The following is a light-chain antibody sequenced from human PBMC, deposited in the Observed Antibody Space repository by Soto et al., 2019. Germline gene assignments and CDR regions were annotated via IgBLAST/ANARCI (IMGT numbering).Light chain of an antibody. CDR1: QSVYTTF. CDR2: GAS. J-gene: IGKJ1*01. Sequence: EIVLTQSPGSLSLSPAQRATLSCRASQSVYTTFFAWYQKKPCQAPRLLLYGASKRATGIPNRFSGSGSGTDFTLIISRLEPEDFAVYYYQQYMSSVTFGQGTKVEIK. CDR3: QQYMSSVT. V-gene: IGKV3-20*01.